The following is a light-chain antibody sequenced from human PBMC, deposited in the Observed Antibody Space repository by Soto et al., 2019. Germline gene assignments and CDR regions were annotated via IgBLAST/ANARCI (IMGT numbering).Light chain of an antibody. V-gene: IGKV1-9*01. CDR1: QGVANN. CDR2: AAS. Sequence: DIPLTKAPSFLPASIEDRATITCRASQGVANNSAWYQQKPGKAPKLLIYAASTLQGGVPSRFSGSGSGTEFTLTISSLQPEDFATYYCQQLNSYPLTFGGGTKVEIK. J-gene: IGKJ4*01. CDR3: QQLNSYPLT.